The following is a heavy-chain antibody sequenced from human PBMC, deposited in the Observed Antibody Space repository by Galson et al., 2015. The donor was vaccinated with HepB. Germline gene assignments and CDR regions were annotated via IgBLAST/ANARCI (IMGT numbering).Heavy chain of an antibody. Sequence: SLRLSCAASGFTFHFYAMHWVRQAPGKGLEWVAGISHDENYRYYRDSVKDRFTISRDNARNSLYLQLNSLRAEDTAVYYCVRVADVDYGDHSHFDYWGQGTLVTVSS. CDR3: VRVADVDYGDHSHFDY. J-gene: IGHJ4*02. CDR1: GFTFHFYA. D-gene: IGHD4-17*01. CDR2: ISHDENYR. V-gene: IGHV3-30-3*01.